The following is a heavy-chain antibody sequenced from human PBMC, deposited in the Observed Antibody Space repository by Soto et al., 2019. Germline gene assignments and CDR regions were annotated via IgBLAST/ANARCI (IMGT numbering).Heavy chain of an antibody. J-gene: IGHJ4*02. CDR3: ARATYDYVWGSDIAPGLLDYFDY. D-gene: IGHD3-16*01. V-gene: IGHV1-2*04. Sequence: ASVKVSCKALGYTFTGYYMHWVRQASGKRLERMGWSNANSGGTNYAQKFQGWVTMTRDTPISPAYMELSRLRSDDTAVYYCARATYDYVWGSDIAPGLLDYFDYWGQGTLVTVSS. CDR2: SNANSGGT. CDR1: GYTFTGYY.